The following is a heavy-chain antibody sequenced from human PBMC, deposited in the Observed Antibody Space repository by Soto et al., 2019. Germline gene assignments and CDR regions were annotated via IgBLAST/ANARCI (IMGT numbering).Heavy chain of an antibody. CDR1: GFTFSSYA. CDR3: AKDIPDFWSGYSFDY. D-gene: IGHD3-3*01. J-gene: IGHJ4*02. V-gene: IGHV3-23*01. Sequence: GGSLRLSCAASGFTFSSYAMSLVRHAPWKGLEWVSAISGSGGSTYYADSVKGRFTISRDNSKNTLYLQMNSLRAEDTAVYYCAKDIPDFWSGYSFDYWGQGTLVTVSS. CDR2: ISGSGGST.